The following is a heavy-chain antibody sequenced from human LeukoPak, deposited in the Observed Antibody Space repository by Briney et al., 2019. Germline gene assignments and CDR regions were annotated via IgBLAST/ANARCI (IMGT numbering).Heavy chain of an antibody. J-gene: IGHJ4*02. CDR2: IDYSGST. CDR1: GGSISTYY. V-gene: IGHV4-59*01. D-gene: IGHD4-17*01. CDR3: ARVHDYGDYEDY. Sequence: SETLSLTCTVSGGSISTYYWNWFRQPPGKGLEWIAYIDYSGSTNYNPSLKSRVTISVDTSKNQFSLKLSSVTAADTAVYYCARVHDYGDYEDYWGQGTLVTVSS.